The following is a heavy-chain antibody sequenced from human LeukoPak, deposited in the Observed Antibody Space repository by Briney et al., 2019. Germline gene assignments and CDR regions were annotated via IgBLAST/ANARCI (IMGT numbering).Heavy chain of an antibody. D-gene: IGHD1-26*01. J-gene: IGHJ4*02. CDR1: GFTFSSYA. Sequence: GGSLRLPCAASGFTFSSYATSWVRQAPGKGLEWVSAISGSGGSTYYADSVKGRFTISRDNSKNTLYLQMNSLRAEDTAVYYCAKWAKYGSYSAYFDYWGQGALVTVSS. CDR2: ISGSGGST. CDR3: AKWAKYGSYSAYFDY. V-gene: IGHV3-23*01.